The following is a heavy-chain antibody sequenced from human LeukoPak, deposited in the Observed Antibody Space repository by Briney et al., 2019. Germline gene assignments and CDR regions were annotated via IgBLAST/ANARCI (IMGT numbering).Heavy chain of an antibody. CDR3: ARARAYSDFWSGYFVYYFDY. Sequence: KPSETLSLTCSVSGGSISTSNYYWVWIRQSPEKGLEWIGSIFHNGNAFYSPSLQSRVTMSLDTSKSQFYLRLTSVTAADTAVYYCARARAYSDFWSGYFVYYFDYWGQGTLVTVSS. D-gene: IGHD3-3*01. J-gene: IGHJ4*02. V-gene: IGHV4-39*07. CDR2: IFHNGNA. CDR1: GGSISTSNYY.